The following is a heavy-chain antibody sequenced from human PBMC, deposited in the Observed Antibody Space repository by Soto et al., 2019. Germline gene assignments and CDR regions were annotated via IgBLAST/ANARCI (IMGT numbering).Heavy chain of an antibody. V-gene: IGHV3-7*02. J-gene: IGHJ4*02. CDR2: IKQDENGK. CDR3: AAHDGPAAAGLVLAF. CDR1: GFTFSSRW. D-gene: IGHD6-13*01. Sequence: EVQLVESGGGLVQPGGSLRLSCEASGFTFSSRWMTWVRQGPGKGLEWVANIKQDENGKDYVDSVKGRFTISRDNAKNSLYLQVDSLRAEDTAVYYCAAHDGPAAAGLVLAFWGQGTLVTVSS.